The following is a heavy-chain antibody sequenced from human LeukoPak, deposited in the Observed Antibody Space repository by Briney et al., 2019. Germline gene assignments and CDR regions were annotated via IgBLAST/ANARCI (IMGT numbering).Heavy chain of an antibody. D-gene: IGHD2-15*01. Sequence: SETLSLTCTVSGGSVSSGSYYWSWLRQPPGRGLEWLGYIYYSGSTNYNPSLKSRVTISVDTSKNQFSLKLSSVTAADTAVYYCARALVVVAATEWGFDYWGQGTLVTVSS. J-gene: IGHJ4*02. CDR1: GGSVSSGSYY. CDR2: IYYSGST. CDR3: ARALVVVAATEWGFDY. V-gene: IGHV4-61*01.